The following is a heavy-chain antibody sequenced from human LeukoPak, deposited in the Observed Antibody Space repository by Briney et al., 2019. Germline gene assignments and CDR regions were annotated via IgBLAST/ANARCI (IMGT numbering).Heavy chain of an antibody. Sequence: PGGSLRLSCAVSGLTFRNYAMSWVRQAPGMGLEWVSLIGGDGVNTFYADSVKGRFTISRDNPKNTLFLQMNSLRAGDSAVYYCAKRMGGSSPYNWFDPWGQGTLVTVSS. CDR1: GLTFRNYA. V-gene: IGHV3-23*01. D-gene: IGHD1-26*01. CDR2: IGGDGVNT. CDR3: AKRMGGSSPYNWFDP. J-gene: IGHJ5*02.